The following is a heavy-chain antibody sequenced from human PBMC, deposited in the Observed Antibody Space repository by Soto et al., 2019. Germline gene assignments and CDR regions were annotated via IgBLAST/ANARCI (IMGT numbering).Heavy chain of an antibody. CDR2: ISAYNGNT. Sequence: ASVKVSCKASGYTFTSYGISWVRHAPGQGLAWMGWISAYNGNTNYAQKLQGRVTMTTDTSTSTAYMELRSLRSDETGVSYCARDLYLDYDAFDIWGQGTMVTVSS. J-gene: IGHJ3*02. V-gene: IGHV1-18*01. CDR1: GYTFTSYG. CDR3: ARDLYLDYDAFDI. D-gene: IGHD3-9*01.